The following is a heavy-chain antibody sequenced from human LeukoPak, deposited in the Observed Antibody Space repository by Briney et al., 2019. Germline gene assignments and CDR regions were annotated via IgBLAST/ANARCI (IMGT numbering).Heavy chain of an antibody. CDR2: ISSSSSYI. Sequence: PGGSLRLSCAASGFTFSSYSMNWVRQAPGKGLEWASSISSSSSYIYYADSVKGRFTISRDNAKNSLYLQMNSLRAEDTAVYYCARLSTVTTVSYYYYYYGMDVWGQGTTVTVSS. D-gene: IGHD4-17*01. CDR1: GFTFSSYS. V-gene: IGHV3-21*01. CDR3: ARLSTVTTVSYYYYYYGMDV. J-gene: IGHJ6*02.